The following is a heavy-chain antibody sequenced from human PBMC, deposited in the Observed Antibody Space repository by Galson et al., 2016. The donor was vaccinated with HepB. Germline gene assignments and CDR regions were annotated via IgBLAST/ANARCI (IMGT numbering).Heavy chain of an antibody. D-gene: IGHD1-1*01. CDR3: AKSRNDYNRASGYDY. J-gene: IGHJ4*02. V-gene: IGHV4-38-2*01. CDR2: IFHTGGT. CDR1: GYSISSVYY. Sequence: ETLSLTCAVSGYSISSVYYWGWIRQPPGKGLEWIGTIFHTGGTYYNPSLKSRVTISMNMSKNQFSLKLSSVTAADTAVYYCAKSRNDYNRASGYDYWGQGTLVTVSS.